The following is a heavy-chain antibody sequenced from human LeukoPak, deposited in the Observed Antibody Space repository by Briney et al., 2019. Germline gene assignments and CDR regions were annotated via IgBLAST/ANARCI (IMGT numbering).Heavy chain of an antibody. J-gene: IGHJ5*02. Sequence: SETLSLTCTVSGGSISSSSYYWGWIRQPPGKGLEWIGSIYYSGSTYYNPSLKSRVTISVDTSKNQFSLKLSSVTAADTAVYYCARDWGSSWYPNWFDPWGQGTLVTVSS. CDR2: IYYSGST. V-gene: IGHV4-39*07. CDR1: GGSISSSSYY. CDR3: ARDWGSSWYPNWFDP. D-gene: IGHD6-13*01.